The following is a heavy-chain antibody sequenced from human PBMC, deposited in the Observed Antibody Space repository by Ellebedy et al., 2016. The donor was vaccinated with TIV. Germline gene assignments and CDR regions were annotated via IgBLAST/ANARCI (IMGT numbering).Heavy chain of an antibody. CDR2: ISAYNGNT. CDR3: ARTSDYGDLDY. D-gene: IGHD4-17*01. Sequence: AASVKVSCKASGFTFTSSAMQWVRQARGQRLEWMGWISAYNGNTNYAQKLQGRVTMTTDTSTSTAYMELRSLRSDDTAVYYCARTSDYGDLDYWGQGTLVTVSS. J-gene: IGHJ4*02. CDR1: GFTFTSSA. V-gene: IGHV1-18*01.